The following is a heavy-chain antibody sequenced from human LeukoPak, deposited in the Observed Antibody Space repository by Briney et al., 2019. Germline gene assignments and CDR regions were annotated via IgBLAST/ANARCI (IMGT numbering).Heavy chain of an antibody. D-gene: IGHD3-9*01. CDR1: GFTFSRYR. CDR3: AKDISGILTSLDY. Sequence: GGSLRLSCVASGFTFSRYRMHWVRQAPGKGLVWVSRINSDGRSTNYADSVKGRFSISRDNAENTLYLQMNSLRAEDTALYYCAKDISGILTSLDYWGQGTLVTVSS. CDR2: INSDGRST. J-gene: IGHJ4*02. V-gene: IGHV3-74*01.